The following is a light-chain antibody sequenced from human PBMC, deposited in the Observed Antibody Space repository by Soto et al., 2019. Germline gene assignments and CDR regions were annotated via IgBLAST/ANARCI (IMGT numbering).Light chain of an antibody. J-gene: IGKJ4*01. CDR3: QQYGSPPLA. V-gene: IGKV3-20*01. CDR2: GAA. Sequence: EIVLTQSPGTLPLSPGERATLSCRASQSVSKNYLAWYQQKPGQAPRLLIYGAASRATGISDRFSGSGSGTDFTLTISRLEPEDFAVYYCQQYGSPPLAFGGGTKVEIK. CDR1: QSVSKNY.